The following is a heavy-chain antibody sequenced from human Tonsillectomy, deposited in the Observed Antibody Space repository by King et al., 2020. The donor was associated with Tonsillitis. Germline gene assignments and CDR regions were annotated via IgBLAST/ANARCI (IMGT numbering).Heavy chain of an antibody. CDR3: ARLVSGGYAQFDY. V-gene: IGHV5-51*03. CDR1: GYNFASYW. CDR2: IYPGGSET. D-gene: IGHD5-12*01. J-gene: IGHJ4*02. Sequence: QLVQSGAEVKKPGESLKISCKGSGYNFASYWIDWVRQMPGKGLESMGIIYPGGSETRYSPSFQGQITISVDKSISTAYLQWSSLKASDTAMYYCARLVSGGYAQFDYWGQGTLVTVSS.